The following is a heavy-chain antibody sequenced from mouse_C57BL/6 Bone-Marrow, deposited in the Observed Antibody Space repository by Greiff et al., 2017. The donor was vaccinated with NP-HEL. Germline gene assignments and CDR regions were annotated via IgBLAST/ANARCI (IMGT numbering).Heavy chain of an antibody. Sequence: EVKLMESGPVLVKPGASVKMSCKASGYTFTDYYMNWVKQSHGKSLEWIGVINPYNGGTSYNQKFKGKATLTVDKSSSTAYMELNSLTSEDSAVYYCARDYYGSSYDAYWGQGTLVTVSA. D-gene: IGHD1-1*01. CDR3: ARDYYGSSYDAY. J-gene: IGHJ3*01. CDR2: INPYNGGT. CDR1: GYTFTDYY. V-gene: IGHV1-19*01.